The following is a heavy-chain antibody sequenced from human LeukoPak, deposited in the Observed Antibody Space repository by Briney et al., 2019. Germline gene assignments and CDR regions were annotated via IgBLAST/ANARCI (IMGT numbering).Heavy chain of an antibody. D-gene: IGHD6-19*01. V-gene: IGHV4-59*08. CDR2: VHDSAES. J-gene: IGHJ4*02. CDR3: ARLPVAVPGTYSDY. CDR1: GGSISGHY. Sequence: SETLSLTCTVSGGSISGHYWSWIRQPPGKGLEWIAYVHDSAESNPNPSVKSRVTISVDTSKNQFSLKLSSVTAADTAVYYCARLPVAVPGTYSDYWGQGTLVTVSS.